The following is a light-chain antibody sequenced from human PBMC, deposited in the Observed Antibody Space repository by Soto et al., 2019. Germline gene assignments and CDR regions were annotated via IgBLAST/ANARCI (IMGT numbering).Light chain of an antibody. CDR3: QQYGSSPYI. CDR1: QSVTSNY. CDR2: GAS. Sequence: EIVLTQSPGTLSLSPGERATLSCRASQSVTSNYLAWYQQQPGQAPRLLIYGASSRATGIPDRFTGSGSGTDFTLTISRLEPADFAVYYCQQYGSSPYIFGQGTKLEIK. V-gene: IGKV3-20*01. J-gene: IGKJ2*01.